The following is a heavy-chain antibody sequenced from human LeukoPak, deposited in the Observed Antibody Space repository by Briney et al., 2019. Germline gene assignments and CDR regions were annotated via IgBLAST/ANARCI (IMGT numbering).Heavy chain of an antibody. J-gene: IGHJ6*03. CDR3: ASNYGDYVRYYYYMDV. CDR1: GGSINSGSYY. Sequence: SETLSLTCTVSGGSINSGSYYWSWIRQPAGKGLEWIGRIYTSGSTNYNPSLKSRVTISVDTSKNQFSLKLSSVTAADTAVYYCASNYGDYVRYYYYMDVWGKGTTVTVSS. D-gene: IGHD4-17*01. CDR2: IYTSGST. V-gene: IGHV4-61*02.